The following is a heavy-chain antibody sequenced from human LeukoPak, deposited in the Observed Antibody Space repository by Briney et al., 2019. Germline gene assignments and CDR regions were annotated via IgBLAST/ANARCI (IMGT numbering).Heavy chain of an antibody. CDR1: GYTFTSYY. J-gene: IGHJ6*03. D-gene: IGHD6-19*01. Sequence: ASVKVSCKASGYTFTSYYMHWVRQAPGQGLEWMGIINPSGGSTSYAQKFQGRVTMTRDTSISTAYMELSRLRSDDTAVYYCARGGSGWYSLADYYYYMDVWGKGTTVTVSS. CDR3: ARGGSGWYSLADYYYYMDV. CDR2: INPSGGST. V-gene: IGHV1-46*01.